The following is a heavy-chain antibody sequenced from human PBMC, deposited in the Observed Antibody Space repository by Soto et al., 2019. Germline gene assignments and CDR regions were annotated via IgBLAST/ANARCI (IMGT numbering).Heavy chain of an antibody. V-gene: IGHV4-38-2*02. CDR2: IYHSGST. CDR3: ARDPIVVVPAATYYYYGMDV. Sequence: SETLSLTCTVSGYSISSGYYWGWIRQPPGKGLEWIGSIYHSGSTYYNPSLKSRVTISVDTSKNQFSLTLSSVTAADTAVYYCARDPIVVVPAATYYYYGMDVWGQGTTVTVSS. D-gene: IGHD2-2*01. J-gene: IGHJ6*02. CDR1: GYSISSGYY.